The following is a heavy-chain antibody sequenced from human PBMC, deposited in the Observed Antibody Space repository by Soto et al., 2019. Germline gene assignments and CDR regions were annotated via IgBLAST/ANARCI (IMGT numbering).Heavy chain of an antibody. CDR3: ARDLYIVVVVAASPLDY. CDR1: GYTFTSYG. V-gene: IGHV1-18*01. CDR2: ISAYNGNT. J-gene: IGHJ4*02. Sequence: VQLVQSGAEVKKPGASVKVSCKASGYTFTSYGISWVRQPPGQGLEWMGWISAYNGNTNYAQKLQGRVSMTTDTSTSTAYMELRSLRSDDTAVYYCARDLYIVVVVAASPLDYWGQGGLVTVSS. D-gene: IGHD2-15*01.